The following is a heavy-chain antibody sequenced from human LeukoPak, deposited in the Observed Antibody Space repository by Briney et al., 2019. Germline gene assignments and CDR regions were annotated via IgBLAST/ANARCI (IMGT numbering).Heavy chain of an antibody. CDR3: ARQIRSNYGDYPLRY. D-gene: IGHD4-17*01. CDR1: GGSINSSSYY. J-gene: IGHJ4*02. CDR2: IYYSGST. V-gene: IGHV4-39*01. Sequence: SETLSLTCTVSGGSINSSSYYWGWIRQPPGKGLEWSGSIYYSGSTYHNPSLKSRVTISVDTSKKQFSLKLSSVTAADTAVYYCARQIRSNYGDYPLRYWGQGTLVTVSS.